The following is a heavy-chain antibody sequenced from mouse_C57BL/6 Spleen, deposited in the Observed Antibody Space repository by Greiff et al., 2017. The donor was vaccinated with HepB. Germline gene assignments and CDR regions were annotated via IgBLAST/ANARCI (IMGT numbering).Heavy chain of an antibody. V-gene: IGHV3-6*01. CDR1: GYSITSGYY. CDR2: ISYDGSN. D-gene: IGHD2-4*01. CDR3: ARVARDYDFDY. Sequence: ESGPGLVKPSQSLSLTFSVTGYSITSGYYWNWIRQFPGNKLEWMGYISYDGSNNYNPSLKNRISITRDTSKNQFFLKLNSVTTEDTATYYCARVARDYDFDYWGQGTTLTVSS. J-gene: IGHJ2*01.